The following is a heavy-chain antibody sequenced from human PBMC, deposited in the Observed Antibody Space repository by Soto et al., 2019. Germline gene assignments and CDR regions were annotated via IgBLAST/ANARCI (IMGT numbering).Heavy chain of an antibody. J-gene: IGHJ4*02. CDR1: GFTFSGYA. V-gene: IGHV3-30-3*01. CDR3: ARLVYYDSSGVFDY. CDR2: ISYDGSNK. Sequence: GGSLRLSCAASGFTFSGYAMHWVRQAPGKGLEWVAVISYDGSNKYYADSVKGRFTISRDNSKNTLYLQMNSLRAEDTAVYYCARLVYYDSSGVFDYWGQGTLVTVSS. D-gene: IGHD3-22*01.